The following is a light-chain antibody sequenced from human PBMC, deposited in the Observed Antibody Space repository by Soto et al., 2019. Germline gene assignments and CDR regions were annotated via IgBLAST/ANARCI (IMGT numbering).Light chain of an antibody. V-gene: IGLV1-47*02. CDR2: SDD. J-gene: IGLJ1*01. CDR1: SSNIGSYP. CDR3: AAWDAGLSGHV. Sequence: QSVLTQPASASRTPGQRVTISCYGSSSNIGSYPVYWYQQLPGTAPKLLINSDDQRPSGVPDRFSASKSGTSASLAISGLRSEEEADYYCAAWDAGLSGHVFGGGTKVTVL.